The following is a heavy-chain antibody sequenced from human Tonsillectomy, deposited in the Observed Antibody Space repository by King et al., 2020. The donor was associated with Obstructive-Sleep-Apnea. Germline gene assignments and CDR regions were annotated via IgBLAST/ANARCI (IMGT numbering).Heavy chain of an antibody. CDR2: IDAGGNT. J-gene: IGHJ4*02. V-gene: IGHV3-53*04. Sequence: VQLVESGGALVQPGGSLRLSCAASGFTVSSHYMSWVRQAPGKGLEWVSIIDAGGNTYFAESVKGRFTISRHSSKNTLYLQMHSLRAEDTAVYYCARDLDIRGQGTLVTVSS. CDR1: GFTVSSHY. D-gene: IGHD2-2*03. CDR3: ARDLDI.